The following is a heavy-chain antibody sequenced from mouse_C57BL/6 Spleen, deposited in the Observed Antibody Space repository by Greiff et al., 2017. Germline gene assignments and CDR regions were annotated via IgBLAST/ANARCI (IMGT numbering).Heavy chain of an antibody. CDR2: ISNGGGST. CDR3: VSGGPTVVASMDY. J-gene: IGHJ4*01. D-gene: IGHD1-1*01. Sequence: EVKLVESGGGLVQPGGSLKLSCAASGFTFSDYYMYWVRQTPEKRLEWVAYISNGGGSTYYPDTVKGRFTISRDNAKNTLYLQRSRLKSEDTAMYYCVSGGPTVVASMDYWGQGTSVTVSS. V-gene: IGHV5-12*01. CDR1: GFTFSDYY.